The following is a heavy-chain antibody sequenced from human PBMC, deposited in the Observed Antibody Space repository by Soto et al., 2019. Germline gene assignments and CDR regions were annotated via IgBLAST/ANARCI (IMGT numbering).Heavy chain of an antibody. J-gene: IGHJ4*02. V-gene: IGHV1-69*01. CDR3: ARDGGRHSGGIDY. Sequence: QVQLVQSGAEVKKPGSSVKVSCKASGGTFSSYSINWVRQAPGQGLEWMGEIIPIFGTAHYAQKFQGSVTITADESTSTAYMELSSLRSEDTAVYYCARDGGRHSGGIDYWGQGTLVTVSS. CDR2: IIPIFGTA. CDR1: GGTFSSYS. D-gene: IGHD1-26*01.